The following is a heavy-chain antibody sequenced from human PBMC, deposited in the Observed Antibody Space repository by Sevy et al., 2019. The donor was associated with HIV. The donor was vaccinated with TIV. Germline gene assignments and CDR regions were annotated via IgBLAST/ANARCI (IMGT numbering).Heavy chain of an antibody. D-gene: IGHD3-16*02. CDR1: GFTFSSYW. Sequence: GGSLRLSCAASGFTFSSYWMHWVRQAPGKGLVWVSRINSDGSSTSYADSVKGRFTISRDNAKNTPYLQMNSLRAEDTAVYYCARGLYDYIWGSYRYYYYYYGMDVWGQGTTVTVSS. V-gene: IGHV3-74*01. CDR2: INSDGSST. J-gene: IGHJ6*02. CDR3: ARGLYDYIWGSYRYYYYYYGMDV.